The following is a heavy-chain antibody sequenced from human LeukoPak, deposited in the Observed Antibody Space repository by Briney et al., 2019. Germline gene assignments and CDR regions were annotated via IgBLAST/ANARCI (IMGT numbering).Heavy chain of an antibody. D-gene: IGHD3/OR15-3a*01. Sequence: PSQTLSLTCTVSGDSISSGNYYWTWIRQPAGKGLEWIGHIYTGGSTNYNPSLKSRVTISVDTSKNQFSLTLSSVTAADTAVYYCARGRSNSDYWGQGTLVTVSS. J-gene: IGHJ4*02. V-gene: IGHV4-61*09. CDR1: GDSISSGNYY. CDR3: ARGRSNSDY. CDR2: IYTGGST.